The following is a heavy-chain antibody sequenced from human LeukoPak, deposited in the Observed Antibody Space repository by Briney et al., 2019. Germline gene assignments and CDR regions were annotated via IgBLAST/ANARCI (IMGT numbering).Heavy chain of an antibody. Sequence: GTSLRLSCAASGFTFSSYVMHWVRQAPGKGLEWVAVISYDGSNKYYADSVKGRFTISRDNSKNTLYLQMNSLRAEDTAVYYCASCYMYYYGMDVWGQGTTVTVSS. CDR3: ASCYMYYYGMDV. D-gene: IGHD2-15*01. J-gene: IGHJ6*02. CDR2: ISYDGSNK. CDR1: GFTFSSYV. V-gene: IGHV3-30*04.